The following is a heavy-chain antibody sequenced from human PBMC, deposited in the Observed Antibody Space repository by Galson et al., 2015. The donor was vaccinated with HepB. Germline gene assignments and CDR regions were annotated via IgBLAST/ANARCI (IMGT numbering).Heavy chain of an antibody. Sequence: SLRLSCAASGFTFSSYAMHWVRQAPGKGLEWVAVISYDGSNKYYADSVKGRFTISRDNSKNTLYLQMNSLRAEDTAVYYCARTPTSPEYYDILTGPHIPSYWGQGTLVTVSS. J-gene: IGHJ4*02. D-gene: IGHD3-9*01. CDR2: ISYDGSNK. CDR1: GFTFSSYA. V-gene: IGHV3-30*04. CDR3: ARTPTSPEYYDILTGPHIPSY.